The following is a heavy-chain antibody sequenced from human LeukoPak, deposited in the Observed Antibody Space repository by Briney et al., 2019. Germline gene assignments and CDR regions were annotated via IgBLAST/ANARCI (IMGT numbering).Heavy chain of an antibody. CDR1: GYSFTSYW. D-gene: IGHD6-13*01. V-gene: IGHV5-51*01. CDR2: IYPGDSDT. J-gene: IGHJ5*02. CDR3: ARLGALMSSSWPTRFDP. Sequence: GESLKISRKGSGYSFTSYWIGWVRQMPGKGLEWMGIIYPGDSDTRYSPSFQGQVTISADKSISTAYLQWSSLKASDTAMYYCARLGALMSSSWPTRFDPWGQGTLVTVSS.